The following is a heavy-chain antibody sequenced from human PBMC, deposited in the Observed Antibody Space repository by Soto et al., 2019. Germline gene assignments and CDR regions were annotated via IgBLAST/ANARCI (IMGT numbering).Heavy chain of an antibody. Sequence: QVQLKESGSGLVKPAQTLSLTCAVSGGSITSGGFSWSWIRQPPGKGLEWIGYVHHTGNTDYHPSLGSRVTISVDRSRNLFSLNLTSVTAADTATYYCAKECGGTCLDAFDVWGPGTTVIVSS. J-gene: IGHJ3*01. CDR1: GGSITSGGFS. V-gene: IGHV4-30-2*01. CDR3: AKECGGTCLDAFDV. D-gene: IGHD2-15*01. CDR2: VHHTGNT.